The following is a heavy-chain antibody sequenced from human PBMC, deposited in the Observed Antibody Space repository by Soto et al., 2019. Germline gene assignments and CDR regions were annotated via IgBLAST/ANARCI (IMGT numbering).Heavy chain of an antibody. CDR2: ISAYNGNT. J-gene: IGHJ4*02. D-gene: IGHD6-6*01. CDR1: GYTFTSYG. Sequence: ASVKVSCKXSGYTFTSYGISWVRQAPGQGLEWMGWISAYNGNTNYAQKLQGRVTMTTDTSTSTAYMELRSLRSDDTAVYYCARHITPIAAKYYFDYWGQGTLVTVSS. CDR3: ARHITPIAAKYYFDY. V-gene: IGHV1-18*04.